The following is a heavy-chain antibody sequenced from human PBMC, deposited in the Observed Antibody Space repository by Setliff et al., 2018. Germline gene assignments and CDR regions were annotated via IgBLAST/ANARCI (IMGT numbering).Heavy chain of an antibody. V-gene: IGHV3-30*03. CDR3: ARGVVVVVAATSNYFDP. D-gene: IGHD2-15*01. CDR2: LSDDGSNE. J-gene: IGHJ5*02. CDR1: GFTVSSFS. Sequence: GGSLRLSCAASGFTVSSFSMHWVRQAPVKGLDWVATLSDDGSNEFYADSVKGRFTIFRDNARNALYLQMNSLRAEDTAEYYCARGVVVVVAATSNYFDPWGQGTLVTVSS.